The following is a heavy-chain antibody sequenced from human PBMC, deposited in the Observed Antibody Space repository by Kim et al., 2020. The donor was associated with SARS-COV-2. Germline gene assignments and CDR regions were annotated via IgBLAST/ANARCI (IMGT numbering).Heavy chain of an antibody. D-gene: IGHD3-9*01. Sequence: GGSLRLSCAASGFTFGDYAMHWVRQAPGKGLEWVSGISWNSGSIGYADSVKGRFTISRDNAKNSLYLQMNSLRAEDTALYYCAKDLRLRYFDWSCDYWGQGTLVTVSS. V-gene: IGHV3-9*01. J-gene: IGHJ4*02. CDR3: AKDLRLRYFDWSCDY. CDR2: ISWNSGSI. CDR1: GFTFGDYA.